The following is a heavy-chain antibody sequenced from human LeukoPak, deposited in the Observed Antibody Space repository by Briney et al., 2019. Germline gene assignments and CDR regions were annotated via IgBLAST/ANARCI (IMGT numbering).Heavy chain of an antibody. Sequence: ASVKVSCTASGYTFTSYGISWVRQAPGQGLEWMGWISAYNGNTNYAQKLQGRVTMTTDTSTSTAYMELRSLRSDDTAVYYCARDYDSSGSSDAFDIWGQGTMVTVSS. V-gene: IGHV1-18*01. CDR1: GYTFTSYG. D-gene: IGHD3-22*01. CDR3: ARDYDSSGSSDAFDI. J-gene: IGHJ3*02. CDR2: ISAYNGNT.